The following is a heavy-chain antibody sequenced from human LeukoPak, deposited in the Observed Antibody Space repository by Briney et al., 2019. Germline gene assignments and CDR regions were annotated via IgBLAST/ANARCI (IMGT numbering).Heavy chain of an antibody. J-gene: IGHJ4*02. V-gene: IGHV3-74*01. CDR2: INSWENRT. Sequence: GGSLRLSCSASGFTFSSYWMHWVRQAPGKALVWVSRINSWENRTSYAHSEKRRFTISIDNAKNTLYVQMNSLRAEDTAVYYSARGHRWGQGTLVTVSS. CDR3: ARGHR. CDR1: GFTFSSYW.